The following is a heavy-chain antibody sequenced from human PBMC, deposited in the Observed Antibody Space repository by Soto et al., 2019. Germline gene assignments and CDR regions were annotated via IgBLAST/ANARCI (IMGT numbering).Heavy chain of an antibody. V-gene: IGHV1-69*13. CDR2: IIPIFGTA. D-gene: IGHD3-22*01. CDR3: ARNKYYYDSSGSLFDY. J-gene: IGHJ4*02. Sequence: SVKVSCKASGGTFSSYAISWVRQAPGQGLEWMGGIIPIFGTANYAQKFQGRVTITADESTSTAYMELSSLRSEDTAVYYCARNKYYYDSSGSLFDYWGQGTLVTVSS. CDR1: GGTFSSYA.